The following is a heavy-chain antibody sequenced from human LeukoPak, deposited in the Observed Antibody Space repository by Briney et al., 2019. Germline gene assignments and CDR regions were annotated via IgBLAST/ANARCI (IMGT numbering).Heavy chain of an antibody. D-gene: IGHD4-17*01. CDR3: ARNGDYSADS. V-gene: IGHV4-4*02. CDR1: GYSIGSGYW. Sequence: SETLSLTCAVSGYSIGSGYWWSWVRQPPGKGLEWIGEVHHTGRTNYNPSLKSRVTISVDKSKNQFSLKLTSVTAADTAVYYCARNGDYSADSWGQGTLLTVSS. CDR2: VHHTGRT. J-gene: IGHJ4*02.